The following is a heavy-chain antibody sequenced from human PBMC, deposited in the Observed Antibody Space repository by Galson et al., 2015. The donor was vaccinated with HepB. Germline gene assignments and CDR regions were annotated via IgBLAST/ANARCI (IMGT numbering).Heavy chain of an antibody. Sequence: SLRLSCAASGFTFSNYAMSRVRQAPGKGLEWVSSISGSGGSTYYADSVKGRFTISRDNSKNTIYMQMNSLSAEDTAIYYCAKARCTTTSCYGGDFDYWGQGTLVTVSS. CDR1: GFTFSNYA. CDR2: ISGSGGST. D-gene: IGHD2-2*01. CDR3: AKARCTTTSCYGGDFDY. J-gene: IGHJ4*02. V-gene: IGHV3-23*01.